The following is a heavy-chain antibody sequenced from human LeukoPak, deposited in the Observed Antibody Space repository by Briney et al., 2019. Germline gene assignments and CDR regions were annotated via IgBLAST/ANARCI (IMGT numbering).Heavy chain of an antibody. CDR2: IYHSGSS. D-gene: IGHD2-8*01. J-gene: IGHJ3*02. V-gene: IGHV4-30-2*01. CDR3: ARGKWTLGFDI. Sequence: SQTLSLTCAVSGGSISSGGYSWSWIRQPPGKGLEWIGYIYHSGSSYYNPSLKSRVTISVDRYKNQFSLKLSSVTAADTAVYYCARGKWTLGFDIWGQGTMVTVSS. CDR1: GGSISSGGYS.